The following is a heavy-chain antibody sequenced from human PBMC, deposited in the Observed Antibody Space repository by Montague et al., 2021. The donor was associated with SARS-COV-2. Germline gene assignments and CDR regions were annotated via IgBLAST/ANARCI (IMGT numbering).Heavy chain of an antibody. J-gene: IGHJ5*02. CDR3: ARDRTDLGAYYDFWSGYYWSGQSWFDP. CDR1: GGSFSGYY. Sequence: SETLSLTCAVYGGSFSGYYWSWIRQPPGKGLEWIGEINHSGSTNYNPSLKSRVTISVDTSKNQFSLKLSSVTAADTAVYYCARDRTDLGAYYDFWSGYYWSGQSWFDPWGQGTLVTVSS. D-gene: IGHD3-3*01. CDR2: INHSGST. V-gene: IGHV4-34*01.